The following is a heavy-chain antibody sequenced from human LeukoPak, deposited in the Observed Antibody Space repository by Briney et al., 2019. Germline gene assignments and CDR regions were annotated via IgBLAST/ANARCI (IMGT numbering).Heavy chain of an antibody. Sequence: GGSLRLSCAASGFTFSSYAMSWVRQAPGKGLEWVSAISGSGGSTYYADSVKGRFTISRDNYKNTLFLQMNSLGAEDTAVYYCAKGFSYAYDYWGQGTLVTVSS. CDR2: ISGSGGST. CDR1: GFTFSSYA. V-gene: IGHV3-23*01. J-gene: IGHJ4*02. CDR3: AKGFSYAYDY. D-gene: IGHD3-16*01.